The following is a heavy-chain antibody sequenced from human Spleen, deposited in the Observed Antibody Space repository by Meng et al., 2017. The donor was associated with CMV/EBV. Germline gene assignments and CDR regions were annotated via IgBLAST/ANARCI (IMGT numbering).Heavy chain of an antibody. Sequence: ASVKVSCKTSGSTFNNYYINWVRQAPGQGLEWMGWISPNSGDTKYAPKFQGRVTVTTDTSISTSYLEVRRLRSDDTAVYYCARDRAGHGDLGNWGQGTLVTVSS. D-gene: IGHD4-17*01. CDR1: GSTFNNYY. CDR2: ISPNSGDT. CDR3: ARDRAGHGDLGN. J-gene: IGHJ4*02. V-gene: IGHV1-2*02.